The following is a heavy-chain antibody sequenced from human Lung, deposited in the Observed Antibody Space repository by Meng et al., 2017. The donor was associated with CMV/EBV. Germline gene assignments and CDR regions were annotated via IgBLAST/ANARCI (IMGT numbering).Heavy chain of an antibody. V-gene: IGHV1-18*01. J-gene: IGHJ6*02. CDR1: GYTLTSYG. CDR3: ARQYYDFWSGYVNWFRYYYGMDV. CDR2: ISAYNGNT. Sequence: ASVXVSCKASGYTLTSYGISWVRPAPGQGLEWMGWISAYNGNTNYPQKLQGRVTMTTDTSRSTAYMELKSLRSDDKAVDYCARQYYDFWSGYVNWFRYYYGMDVXGQGXTVTVSS. D-gene: IGHD3-3*01.